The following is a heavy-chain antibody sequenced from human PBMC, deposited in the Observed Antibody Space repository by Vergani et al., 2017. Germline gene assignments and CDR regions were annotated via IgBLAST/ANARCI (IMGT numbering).Heavy chain of an antibody. D-gene: IGHD2-2*02. CDR2: SSAYNGKT. CDR1: GYTFTSYG. CDR3: ARKRCSSTSCYTGWFDP. V-gene: IGHV1-18*01. J-gene: IGHJ5*02. Sequence: QVQLVQSGAEVKKPGASVKVSCKASGYTFTSYGISWVRQAPGQGLEWMGWSSAYNGKTNYEQKLQGRVTMTTDTSTSTAYMELRSLRSDDTAVYYCARKRCSSTSCYTGWFDPWGQGTLVTVSS.